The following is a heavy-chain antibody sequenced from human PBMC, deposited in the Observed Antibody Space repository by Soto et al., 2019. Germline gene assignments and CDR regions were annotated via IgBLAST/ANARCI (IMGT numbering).Heavy chain of an antibody. D-gene: IGHD2-15*01. CDR1: GGSISSSSYY. CDR2: IYYSGST. J-gene: IGHJ6*02. V-gene: IGHV4-39*01. CDR3: ARHGILYGMDV. Sequence: SETLSLTCTVSGGSISSSSYYWGWIRQPPGKGLEWIGSIYYSGSTYYNPSLKSRVTISVDTSKNQFSLKLSSVTAADTAVYCCARHGILYGMDVWGQGTTVTVSS.